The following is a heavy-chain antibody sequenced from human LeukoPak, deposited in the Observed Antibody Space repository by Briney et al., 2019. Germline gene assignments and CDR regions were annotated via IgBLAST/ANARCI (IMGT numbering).Heavy chain of an antibody. CDR3: ARGSAAMIIWLDY. V-gene: IGHV4-59*01. Sequence: SETLSLTCTVSGGSISSYYWSWIRQPPGKGLEWIGYVYNSGSTNYNPSLKSRVTISVDTSKNQFSLKLSSVTAADTAMYCCARGSAAMIIWLDYWGQGTLVTVSS. CDR1: GGSISSYY. D-gene: IGHD5-18*01. CDR2: VYNSGST. J-gene: IGHJ4*02.